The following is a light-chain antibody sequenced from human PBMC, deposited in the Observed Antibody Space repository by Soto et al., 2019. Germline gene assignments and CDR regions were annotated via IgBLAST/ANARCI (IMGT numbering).Light chain of an antibody. CDR2: AVS. Sequence: HSVLTQPASVSGSPGQSITISCTGTSSDVGGYNHVSWYQHSPGKAPKLILFAVSDRPSGVSHRFSGSKSGNTASLTISGLQADDEADYYCCSYTSLSTVVFGGGTQLTVL. CDR1: SSDVGGYNH. J-gene: IGLJ7*01. CDR3: CSYTSLSTVV. V-gene: IGLV2-14*01.